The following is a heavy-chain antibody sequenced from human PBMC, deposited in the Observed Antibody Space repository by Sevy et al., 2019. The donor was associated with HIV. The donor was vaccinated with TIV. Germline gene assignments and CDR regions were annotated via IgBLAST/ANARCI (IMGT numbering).Heavy chain of an antibody. CDR2: ISGSSNYI. CDR1: GFTFSTYS. V-gene: IGHV3-21*01. J-gene: IGHJ4*02. Sequence: GGSLRLPCAGFGFTFSTYSMNWVRQAPGKGLEWISFISGSSNYIYYADSVKGRFTISRDNVKDSLYLQMNSLRVEDTAVYFCARDGKAWDLLNYWGQGTLVTVSS. D-gene: IGHD1-26*01. CDR3: ARDGKAWDLLNY.